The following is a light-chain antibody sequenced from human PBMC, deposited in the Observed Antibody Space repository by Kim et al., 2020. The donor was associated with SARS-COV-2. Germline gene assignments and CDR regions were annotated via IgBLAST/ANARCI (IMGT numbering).Light chain of an antibody. CDR3: QQYNNWLT. Sequence: EIVMTQSPATLSVSPGERATLSCRASQSVSSNLAWYQHKPGQAPRLLIYGASSRATGVPARFSGSGSGTEFTLTISSLQSEDLALYYCQQYNNWLTFGPGTKLEI. V-gene: IGKV3-15*01. J-gene: IGKJ2*01. CDR1: QSVSSN. CDR2: GAS.